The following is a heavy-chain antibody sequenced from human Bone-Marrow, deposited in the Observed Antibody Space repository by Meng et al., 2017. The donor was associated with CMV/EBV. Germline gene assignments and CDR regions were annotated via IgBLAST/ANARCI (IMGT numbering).Heavy chain of an antibody. V-gene: IGHV3-23*01. CDR2: ISGSGGAT. D-gene: IGHD3-10*01. Sequence: GGSLRLSCGGSGFTFSDYPMSWVRQAPGKGLEWVSGISGSGGATYYADSVKGRFTMSRDNSKNTLYLQMNSLRAEDTAAYYCTRSYTTSRDYYFDYWGQGKLVNVSS. CDR3: TRSYTTSRDYYFDY. J-gene: IGHJ4*02. CDR1: GFTFSDYP.